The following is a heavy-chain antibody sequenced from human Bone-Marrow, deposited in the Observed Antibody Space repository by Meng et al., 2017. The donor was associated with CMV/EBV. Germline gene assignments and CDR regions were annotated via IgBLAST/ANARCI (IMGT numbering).Heavy chain of an antibody. Sequence: ASVKVSCKASGYTFTSYGISWVRQAPGQGLEWMGWISAYNGNTNYAQKLQGRVTMTTDTSTSTAYMELRSLRSDDTAVYYCARVYCTNGVCYSCQDYRGQGTLVTVSS. CDR3: ARVYCTNGVCYSCQDY. CDR2: ISAYNGNT. J-gene: IGHJ4*02. D-gene: IGHD2-8*01. CDR1: GYTFTSYG. V-gene: IGHV1-18*01.